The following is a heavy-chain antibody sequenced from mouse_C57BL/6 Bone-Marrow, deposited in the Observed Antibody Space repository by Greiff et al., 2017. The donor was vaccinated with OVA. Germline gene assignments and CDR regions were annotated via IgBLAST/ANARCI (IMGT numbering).Heavy chain of an antibody. CDR2: ISHGSGGT. Sequence: QVQLQQSGAELVRPGTSVKVSCKASGYAFTNYLIEWVKQRPGQGLEWIGVISHGSGGTNYNEKFKGKATLTADKSSSTSYMQLSSLSSDDSAVYVCARGCSSYPYWYCDFWGTGTTVTVSS. CDR1: GYAFTNYL. V-gene: IGHV1-54*01. D-gene: IGHD1-1*01. CDR3: ARGCSSYPYWYCDF. J-gene: IGHJ1*03.